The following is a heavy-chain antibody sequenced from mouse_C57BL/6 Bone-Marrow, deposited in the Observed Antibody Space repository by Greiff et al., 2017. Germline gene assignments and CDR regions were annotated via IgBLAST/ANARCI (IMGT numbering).Heavy chain of an antibody. CDR2: IHPNSGST. CDR3: ARSYDYDDYTMDY. CDR1: GYTFTSYW. J-gene: IGHJ4*01. Sequence: VQLQESGAELVKPGASVKLSCKASGYTFTSYWMHWVKQRPGQGLEWIGMIHPNSGSTNYNEKFKSKATLTVDKSSSTAYMQLSSLTSEDSAVYYWARSYDYDDYTMDYWGQGTSVTVSS. D-gene: IGHD2-4*01. V-gene: IGHV1-64*01.